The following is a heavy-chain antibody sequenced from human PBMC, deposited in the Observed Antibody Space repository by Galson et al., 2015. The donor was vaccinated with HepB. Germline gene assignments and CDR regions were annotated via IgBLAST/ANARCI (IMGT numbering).Heavy chain of an antibody. V-gene: IGHV3-64D*06. D-gene: IGHD2-2*01. CDR2: ISSNGGST. J-gene: IGHJ5*02. CDR1: GFTFSSYA. Sequence: SLRLSCAASGFTFSSYAMHWVRQAPGKGLEYVSAISSNGGSTYYADSVKGRFTISRDNSKNTLYLQMSSLRAEDTAVYYCVKDPQLGMGSLWGWFDPWGQGTLVTVSS. CDR3: VKDPQLGMGSLWGWFDP.